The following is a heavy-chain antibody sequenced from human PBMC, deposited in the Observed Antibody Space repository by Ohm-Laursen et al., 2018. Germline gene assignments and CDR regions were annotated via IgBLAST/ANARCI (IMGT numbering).Heavy chain of an antibody. D-gene: IGHD2-15*01. CDR1: GYTFTNYG. J-gene: IGHJ5*02. V-gene: IGHV1-18*01. CDR3: ARVQYGVVAATQSYNWFDP. CDR2: ISVYNGNT. Sequence: ASVKVSCKVAGYTFTNYGLIWVRQAPGQGLEWMGWISVYNGNTKYAQKFLGRVTMTTDTSTSTVYMELSSLRSEDTAVYYCARVQYGVVAATQSYNWFDPWGQGTLVTVSS.